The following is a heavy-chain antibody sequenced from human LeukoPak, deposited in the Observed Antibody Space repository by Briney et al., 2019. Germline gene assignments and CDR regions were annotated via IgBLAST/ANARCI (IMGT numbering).Heavy chain of an antibody. CDR2: ISSSSSYI. V-gene: IGHV3-21*01. J-gene: IGHJ4*02. Sequence: AGGSLRLACAASGFTFSSYSMNWVRQAPGKGLEWVSSISSSSSYIYYADSVKGRFTISRDNAKNSLYLQMNSLRAEDTAVYYCARFLQLEREVVFDYWGQGTLVTVSS. CDR1: GFTFSSYS. D-gene: IGHD1-1*01. CDR3: ARFLQLEREVVFDY.